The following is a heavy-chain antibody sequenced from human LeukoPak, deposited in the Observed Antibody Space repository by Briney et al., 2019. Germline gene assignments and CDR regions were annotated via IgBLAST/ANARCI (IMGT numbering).Heavy chain of an antibody. J-gene: IGHJ2*01. V-gene: IGHV3-48*04. D-gene: IGHD1-26*01. CDR2: ISSSSSTI. CDR3: VTTWGAHYWYFDL. CDR1: GFTFSSYS. Sequence: GGSLRLSCAASGFTFSSYSMNWVRQAPGKGLEWVSYISSSSSTIYYADSVKGRYTISRDNAKNSLYLQMNSLRAEGTAVYYCVTTWGAHYWYFDLWGRGALVTVSS.